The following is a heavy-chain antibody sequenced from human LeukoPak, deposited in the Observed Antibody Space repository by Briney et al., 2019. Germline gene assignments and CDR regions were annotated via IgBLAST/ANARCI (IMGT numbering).Heavy chain of an antibody. CDR3: ARDATYGSGSYDY. V-gene: IGHV3-33*05. J-gene: IGHJ4*02. CDR1: GFTFSSYG. D-gene: IGHD3-10*01. CDR2: ISYDGSNK. Sequence: GGSLRLSCAASGFTFSSYGMHWVRQAPGKGLEWVAVISYDGSNKYYADSVKGRFTISRDNAKNSLYLQMNSLRAEDTAVYYCARDATYGSGSYDYWGQGTLVTVSS.